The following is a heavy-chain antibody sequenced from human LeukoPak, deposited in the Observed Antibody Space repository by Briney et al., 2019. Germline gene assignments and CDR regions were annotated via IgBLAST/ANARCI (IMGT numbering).Heavy chain of an antibody. CDR2: IYHSGST. CDR3: ARGGIAVAGTPPSWFDP. CDR1: GGSISSSNW. J-gene: IGHJ5*02. Sequence: SETLSLTCAVSGGSISSSNWWSWVRQPPGKGLEWIGEIYHSGSTNYNPSLKSRVTISVDKSKNQFSLKLSSVTAADTAVYYCARGGIAVAGTPPSWFDPWGQGTLVTVSS. D-gene: IGHD6-19*01. V-gene: IGHV4-4*02.